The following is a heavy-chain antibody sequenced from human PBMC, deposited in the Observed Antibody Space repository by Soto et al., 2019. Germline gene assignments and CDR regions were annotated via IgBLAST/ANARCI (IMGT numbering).Heavy chain of an antibody. D-gene: IGHD2-15*01. J-gene: IGHJ4*02. CDR2: INPNSGDT. V-gene: IGHV1-2*02. CDR3: ARDFNSGGSWGEFDY. CDR1: GYTFTGYY. Sequence: GASVKVSCKASGYTFTGYYMHWVRQAPGQGLEWMGWINPNSGDTNYAQKFQGRVTMTRDTSISTAYMELSRLRSDDTAVYYCARDFNSGGSWGEFDYWGQGTLVTVSS.